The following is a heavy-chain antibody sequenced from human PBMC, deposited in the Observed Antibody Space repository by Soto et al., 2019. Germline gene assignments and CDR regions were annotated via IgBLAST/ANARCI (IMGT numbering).Heavy chain of an antibody. J-gene: IGHJ4*02. Sequence: GGSLRLSCAASGFTFSSYSMNWVRQAPGEGQGLRRGLEWVSYISSSSSTIYYPGSVKGGFTICRENAKNSLYLQMNSLRAEDTVVYYCARLVWCGENPLFDYWGQGTLVTVSS. CDR1: GFTFSSYS. D-gene: IGHD3-10*01. CDR2: ISSSSSTI. CDR3: ARLVWCGENPLFDY. V-gene: IGHV3-48*01.